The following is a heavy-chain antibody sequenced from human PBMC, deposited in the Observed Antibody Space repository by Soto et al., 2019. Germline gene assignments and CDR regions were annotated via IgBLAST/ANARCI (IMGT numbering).Heavy chain of an antibody. Sequence: SETLSLTCTVSGGSVSSGSYYRSWIRQPPGKGLEWIGYIYYSGSTNYNPSLKSRVTISVDTSKNQFSRKLSSVTAADTAVYYCARYQAKMGELSPIYYWGQDTLVTVS. CDR1: GGSVSSGSYY. V-gene: IGHV4-61*01. J-gene: IGHJ4*02. D-gene: IGHD3-16*02. CDR3: ARYQAKMGELSPIYY. CDR2: IYYSGST.